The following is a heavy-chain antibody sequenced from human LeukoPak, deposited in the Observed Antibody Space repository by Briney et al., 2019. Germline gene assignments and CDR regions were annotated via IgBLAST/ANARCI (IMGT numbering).Heavy chain of an antibody. CDR1: GGSISSGSYY. J-gene: IGHJ4*02. CDR2: IYTSGST. V-gene: IGHV4-61*02. CDR3: ARVSVGGYYFDY. D-gene: IGHD1-26*01. Sequence: PSETLSLTCTVSGGSISSGSYYWSWIRQPAGKGLEWIGRIYTSGSTNYNPSLKSRVTISVDTSKNQFSLKLSSVTAADTAVYYYARVSVGGYYFDYWGQGTLVTVSS.